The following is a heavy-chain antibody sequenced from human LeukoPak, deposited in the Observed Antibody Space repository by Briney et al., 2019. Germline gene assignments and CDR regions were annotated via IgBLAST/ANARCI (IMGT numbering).Heavy chain of an antibody. CDR3: ARDRVRGNSNPFFDY. CDR2: IYYSGST. Sequence: PSESLSLTCAVYGCAFSGYYCSWIRHPPGKGLEWIGYIYYSGSTNYNPSLKSRVTISVDTSKNQFSLKLSSVTAADTAVYYCARDRVRGNSNPFFDYWGQGTLVTVSS. CDR1: GCAFSGYY. J-gene: IGHJ4*02. D-gene: IGHD4-4*01. V-gene: IGHV4-59*01.